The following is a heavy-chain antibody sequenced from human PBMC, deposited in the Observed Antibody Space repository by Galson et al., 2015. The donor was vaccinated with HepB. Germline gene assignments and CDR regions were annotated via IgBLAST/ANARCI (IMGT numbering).Heavy chain of an antibody. Sequence: SLRLSCAASGFTVSFNYMSWVRQAPGKGLEWVSVIYSGGRAYYADSVKGRFTISRDNLKNTLYIQMNSLRAEDTAVYYCASTRSSWYPYFDYWGQGTLVTVSS. V-gene: IGHV3-66*02. J-gene: IGHJ4*02. CDR3: ASTRSSWYPYFDY. CDR2: IYSGGRA. CDR1: GFTVSFNY. D-gene: IGHD6-13*01.